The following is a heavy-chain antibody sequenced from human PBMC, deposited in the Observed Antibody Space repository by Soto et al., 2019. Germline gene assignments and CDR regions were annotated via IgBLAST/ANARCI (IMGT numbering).Heavy chain of an antibody. Sequence: GPTLVNPTQTLTLTCSFSGFSLSTSGMCVSWIRQPPGKALEWLALIDWDDDKYYSTSLKTRLTISKDTSKNQVVLTMTNMDPVDTATYYCARDRDRDPLAARRDNYYGMDVWGQGTTVTVSS. D-gene: IGHD6-6*01. CDR1: GFSLSTSGMC. J-gene: IGHJ6*02. CDR3: ARDRDRDPLAARRDNYYGMDV. CDR2: IDWDDDK. V-gene: IGHV2-70*01.